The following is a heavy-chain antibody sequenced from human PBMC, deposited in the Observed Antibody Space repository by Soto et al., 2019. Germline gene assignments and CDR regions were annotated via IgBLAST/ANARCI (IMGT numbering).Heavy chain of an antibody. CDR1: GYSVTSYW. Sequence: PGESLKISCKGSGYSVTSYWIGWVRQMPGKGLEWMGIIYPGDSDTRYSPSFQGQVTISADKSISTAYLQWSSLKASDTAMYYCAISDYVWGSYRLKSLGPLGYGMDVWGQGTTVTVSS. CDR2: IYPGDSDT. V-gene: IGHV5-51*01. D-gene: IGHD3-16*02. J-gene: IGHJ6*02. CDR3: AISDYVWGSYRLKSLGPLGYGMDV.